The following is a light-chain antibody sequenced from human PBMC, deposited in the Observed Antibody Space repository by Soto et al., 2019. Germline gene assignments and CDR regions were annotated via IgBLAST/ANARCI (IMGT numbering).Light chain of an antibody. Sequence: QSVLTQPPSASVNPGQRGTVSCSGSPSNIGRDIVNWYQLLSGAAPKLFIYSNKQRPSGVPDRFSGSKSGTSASLAISGLQSEDEAYYYCVACDDSLKVYVLGTGTKLTVL. V-gene: IGLV1-44*01. CDR3: VACDDSLKVYV. CDR1: PSNIGRDI. J-gene: IGLJ1*01. CDR2: SNK.